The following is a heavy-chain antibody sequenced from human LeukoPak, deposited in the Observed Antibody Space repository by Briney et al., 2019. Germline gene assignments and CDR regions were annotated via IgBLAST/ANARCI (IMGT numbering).Heavy chain of an antibody. Sequence: SETLSLTCAVYVGSFRGYYWSWIRHPPGKGLECLVENNHSGITNYNPSLKSRVTISVDTPKNQFSPKISSVTAPDTAVYYCARASCSGGSCQYYYYYYMDVWGKGTTVTVSS. CDR1: VGSFRGYY. CDR3: ARASCSGGSCQYYYYYYMDV. J-gene: IGHJ6*03. CDR2: NNHSGIT. D-gene: IGHD2-15*01. V-gene: IGHV4-34*01.